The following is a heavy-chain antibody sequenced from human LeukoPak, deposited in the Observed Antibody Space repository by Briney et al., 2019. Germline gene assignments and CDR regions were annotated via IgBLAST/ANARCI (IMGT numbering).Heavy chain of an antibody. D-gene: IGHD2-21*02. J-gene: IGHJ4*02. CDR1: GFTFSTYA. Sequence: PGGSLRLSCAAPGFTFSTYAMGWVRQAPGKGLEWVSSIKGGGGDPFYADSVKGRFTISRDNSKNTLFLQLDGLRAEDSAVYYCAKGGHDFNPFYWWGQGTLVTVSS. CDR2: IKGGGGDP. CDR3: AKGGHDFNPFYW. V-gene: IGHV3-23*01.